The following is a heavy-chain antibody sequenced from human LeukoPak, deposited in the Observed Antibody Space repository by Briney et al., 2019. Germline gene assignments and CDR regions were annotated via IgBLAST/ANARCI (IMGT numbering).Heavy chain of an antibody. CDR1: GFTFSTYG. D-gene: IGHD1-14*01. V-gene: IGHV3-33*06. CDR2: IWYDGSNK. Sequence: GGSLRLSCAASGFTFSTYGMYWVRQAPGKGLDWVAVIWYDGSNKYYADSVKGRFTISRDNSKNTLYLQMNSLRAEDTAVYCCAKDSNPAGYYYMDVWGKGTTVTVSS. J-gene: IGHJ6*03. CDR3: AKDSNPAGYYYMDV.